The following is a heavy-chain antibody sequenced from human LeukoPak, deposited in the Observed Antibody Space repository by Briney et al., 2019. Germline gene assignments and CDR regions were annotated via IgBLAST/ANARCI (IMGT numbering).Heavy chain of an antibody. CDR2: ISGSGGST. J-gene: IGHJ3*02. CDR1: GFTFSRYA. CDR3: AKDRRVVVVPTGLSAFDI. Sequence: GGSLRLSCAASGFTFSRYAMSWVRQAPGKGLEWVSAISGSGGSTYYADSVEGRFTISRDNSKNTLYLQMNSLRAEDTAVYYCAKDRRVVVVPTGLSAFDIWGQGTMVTVSS. D-gene: IGHD3-22*01. V-gene: IGHV3-23*01.